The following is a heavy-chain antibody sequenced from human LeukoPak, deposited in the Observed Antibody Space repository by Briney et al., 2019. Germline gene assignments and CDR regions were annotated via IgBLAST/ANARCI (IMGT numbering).Heavy chain of an antibody. D-gene: IGHD2-2*03. V-gene: IGHV1-18*04. J-gene: IGHJ6*04. CDR3: ARVGYCSSTSCRYKYYYYGMDV. CDR2: ISAYNGNT. CDR1: GYTFTSYG. Sequence: ASVKVSCKASGYTFTSYGISWVRQAPGQGLEWMGWISAYNGNTNYAQKLQGRVTMTTDTSTSTAYTELRSLRSDDTAVYYCARVGYCSSTSCRYKYYYYGMDVWGKGTTVTVSS.